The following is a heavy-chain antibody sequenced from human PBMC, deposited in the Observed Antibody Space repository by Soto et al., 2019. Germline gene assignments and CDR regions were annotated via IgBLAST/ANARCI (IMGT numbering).Heavy chain of an antibody. D-gene: IGHD6-19*01. V-gene: IGHV1-18*01. J-gene: IGHJ4*02. CDR1: GYTFTSYS. CDR3: ARDSSGWKGFDY. Sequence: ASVKVSCKASGYTFTSYSISWVRHAPGQRREGMGWISAYNGNTNYAQKLQGRVTMTTDTSTSTAYMELRSLRSDDTAVYYCARDSSGWKGFDYWGQGTLVTVSS. CDR2: ISAYNGNT.